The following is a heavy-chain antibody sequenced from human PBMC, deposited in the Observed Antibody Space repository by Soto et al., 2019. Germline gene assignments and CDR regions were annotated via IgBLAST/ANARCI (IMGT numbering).Heavy chain of an antibody. Sequence: PSETLSLTCAVSGGSISSSNWWSWVRQPPGKGLEWIGEIYHSGSTNYNPSLKSRVTISVDKSKNQFSLKLSSVTAADTAVYYCARARGIAVAGSLSNHYYGMDVWGQGTTVTVSS. V-gene: IGHV4-4*02. J-gene: IGHJ6*02. CDR3: ARARGIAVAGSLSNHYYGMDV. CDR2: IYHSGST. CDR1: GGSISSSNW. D-gene: IGHD6-19*01.